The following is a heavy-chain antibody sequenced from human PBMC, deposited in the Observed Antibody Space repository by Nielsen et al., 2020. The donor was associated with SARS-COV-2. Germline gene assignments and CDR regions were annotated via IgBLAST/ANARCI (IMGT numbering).Heavy chain of an antibody. CDR3: ARLTYSSSWATFDY. CDR1: GYSLTSYW. J-gene: IGHJ4*02. Sequence: GGSLRLSCKGSGYSLTSYWIGWVRQMPGKGLEWMGIIYPGDSDTRYSPSFQGQVTISADKSISTAYLQWSSLKASDTAMYYCARLTYSSSWATFDYWGQGTLVTVSS. CDR2: IYPGDSDT. D-gene: IGHD6-13*01. V-gene: IGHV5-51*01.